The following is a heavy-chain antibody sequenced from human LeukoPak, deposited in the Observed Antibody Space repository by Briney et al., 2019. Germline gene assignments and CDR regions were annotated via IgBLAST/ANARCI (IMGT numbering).Heavy chain of an antibody. D-gene: IGHD2/OR15-2a*01. CDR2: IYYRGST. J-gene: IGHJ3*01. V-gene: IGHV4-59*13. CDR1: GGSFSSYY. Sequence: SETLSLTCIVSGGSFSSYYWSWLRQPPGKGLEWIAYIYYRGSTNYNPSLKSRVTISVDTSKHQFSLKLSSVTAADSAIYCARVLSRYYLDLWGQGTMVTVSS. CDR3: ARVLSRYYLDL.